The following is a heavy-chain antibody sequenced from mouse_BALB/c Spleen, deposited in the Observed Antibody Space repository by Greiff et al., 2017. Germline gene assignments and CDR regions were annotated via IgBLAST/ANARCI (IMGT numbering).Heavy chain of an antibody. CDR1: GFTFSSYT. V-gene: IGHV5-9*03. D-gene: IGHD2-2*01. Sequence: EVHLVESGGGLVKPGGSLKLSCAASGFTFSSYTMSWVRQTPEKRLEWVATISSGGGNTYYPDSVKGRFTISRDNAKNNLYLQMSSLRSEDTALYYCARFGSAWFAYWGQGTLVTVSA. CDR2: ISSGGGNT. J-gene: IGHJ3*01. CDR3: ARFGSAWFAY.